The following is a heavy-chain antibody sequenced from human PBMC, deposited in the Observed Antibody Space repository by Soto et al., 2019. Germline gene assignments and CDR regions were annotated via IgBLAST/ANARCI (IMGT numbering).Heavy chain of an antibody. CDR1: GFTFSSYW. Sequence: GGSLRLSCAASGFTFSSYWMHWVRQAPGKGLVWVSRINSDGSSTSYADSVKGRFTISRDNAKNMLYLQMNSLRAEDTAVYYCASQLWEPRNFDYWGQGTLVTVSS. CDR2: INSDGSST. D-gene: IGHD1-26*01. J-gene: IGHJ4*02. CDR3: ASQLWEPRNFDY. V-gene: IGHV3-74*01.